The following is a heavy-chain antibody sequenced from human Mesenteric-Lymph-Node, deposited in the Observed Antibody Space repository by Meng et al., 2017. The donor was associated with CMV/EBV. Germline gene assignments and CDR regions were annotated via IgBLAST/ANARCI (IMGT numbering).Heavy chain of an antibody. J-gene: IGHJ6*02. D-gene: IGHD3-16*02. V-gene: IGHV4-61*08. Sequence: GSLRLSCSVSGGSISGDDYYWSWIRQPPGKGLEWIGYIHYSGSTKYNPSLKSRVTMSVDTSNNQFSLSVISVTAADTALYYCARSDSSYRYYAVDVGGQGTAVTVSS. CDR2: IHYSGST. CDR3: ARSDSSYRYYAVDV. CDR1: GGSISGDDYY.